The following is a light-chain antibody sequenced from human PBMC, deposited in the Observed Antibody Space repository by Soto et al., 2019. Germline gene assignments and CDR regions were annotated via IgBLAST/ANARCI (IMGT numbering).Light chain of an antibody. J-gene: IGKJ3*01. CDR2: DAA. CDR1: QDINSY. Sequence: DIQMTQSLYSLSAAVGDRVSITCRASQDINSYLNWYQQKLGKAPKLLIFDAASLQSVVPARFSGSGSRTDFTLTITSLQPEDFATYYCQQTSSAPFTVGPGTKVDI. CDR3: QQTSSAPFT. V-gene: IGKV1-39*01.